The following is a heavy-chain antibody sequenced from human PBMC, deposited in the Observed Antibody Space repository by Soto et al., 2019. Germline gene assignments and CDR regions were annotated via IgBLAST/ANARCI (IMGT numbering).Heavy chain of an antibody. CDR1: GGSISRSTYY. V-gene: IGHV4-39*01. J-gene: IGHJ5*02. CDR3: ARQVPAAIRLGWSDP. CDR2: IYYSGST. D-gene: IGHD2-2*02. Sequence: NPSETLSLTCTVSGGSISRSTYYWGWIRQPPGKGLEWIGSIYYSGSTYYRPSLKSRVTISVDTSKNQFSLKLSSVTAADTAVYYCARQVPAAIRLGWSDPWGQGTLVTVSS.